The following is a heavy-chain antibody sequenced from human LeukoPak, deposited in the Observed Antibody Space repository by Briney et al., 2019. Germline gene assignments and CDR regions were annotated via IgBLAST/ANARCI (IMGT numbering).Heavy chain of an antibody. D-gene: IGHD6-6*01. CDR3: ASPSSSSSTYDY. Sequence: PSETLSLTCTVSGDSMSSSPYYWGWIRQPPGKGLEWIVSIHYSGTTYYNPSLKSRVTILINTSSNQFSLKLNSVTAADTAVYYCASPSSSSSTYDYWGQGSLVTVSS. CDR2: IHYSGTT. J-gene: IGHJ4*02. V-gene: IGHV4-39*01. CDR1: GDSMSSSPYY.